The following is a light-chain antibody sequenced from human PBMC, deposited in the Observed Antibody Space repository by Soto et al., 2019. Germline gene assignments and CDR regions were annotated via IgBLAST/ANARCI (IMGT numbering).Light chain of an antibody. CDR2: GAS. CDR3: QQYGSSPSLP. CDR1: QSVSSSY. V-gene: IGKV3-20*01. J-gene: IGKJ4*02. Sequence: EIVLTQSPGTLYLSPGERATLSCRASQSVSSSYLAWYQQKPGQAPRLLIYGASSRATGIPTRFSGSGSGTDFTLTISRLEPEDFAVYYCQQYGSSPSLPFGGGTKVEIK.